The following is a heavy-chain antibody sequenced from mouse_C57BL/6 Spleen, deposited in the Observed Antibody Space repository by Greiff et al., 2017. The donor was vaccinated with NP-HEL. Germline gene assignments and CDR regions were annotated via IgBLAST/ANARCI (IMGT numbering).Heavy chain of an antibody. J-gene: IGHJ4*01. CDR2: ISYDGSN. V-gene: IGHV3-6*01. CDR3: ARGQGYAMDY. Sequence: VQLQQSGPGLVKPSQSLSLPCSVPGYSITSGYYWNWIRQFPGNKLEWMGYISYDGSNNYNPSLKNRISITRDTSKNQFFLKLNSVTTEDTATYYCARGQGYAMDYWGQGTSVTVSS. CDR1: GYSITSGYY.